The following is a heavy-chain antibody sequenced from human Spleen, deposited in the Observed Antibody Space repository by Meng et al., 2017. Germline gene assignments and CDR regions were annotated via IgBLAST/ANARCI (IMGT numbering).Heavy chain of an antibody. D-gene: IGHD2-15*01. CDR3: ARFETVGVATGDY. V-gene: IGHV3-21*01. J-gene: IGHJ4*02. CDR1: GFTFSDYS. CDR2: ISSDSRYI. Sequence: EVQLVESGGGLVKPGGSLRRSCSASGFTFSDYSMNWVRQAPGKGLEWVSSISSDSRYIFYADSVKGRFTISRDNAKNSLYLQMNSLSPEDTAVFYCARFETVGVATGDYWGQGTLVTVSS.